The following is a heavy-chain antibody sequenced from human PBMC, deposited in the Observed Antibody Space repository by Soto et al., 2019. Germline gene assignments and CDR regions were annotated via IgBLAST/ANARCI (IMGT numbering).Heavy chain of an antibody. D-gene: IGHD1-26*01. CDR2: INSDGSST. CDR1: GFTFSSYW. CDR3: AKGYSESYYGVFDY. J-gene: IGHJ4*02. V-gene: IGHV3-74*01. Sequence: GGSLILSCAASGFTFSSYWMHWVRQAPGKGLVWVSRINSDGSSTSYADSVKGRLTISRDNAKNTLYLQLNSLRAEDTAIYYCAKGYSESYYGVFDYWGQGTLVTVSS.